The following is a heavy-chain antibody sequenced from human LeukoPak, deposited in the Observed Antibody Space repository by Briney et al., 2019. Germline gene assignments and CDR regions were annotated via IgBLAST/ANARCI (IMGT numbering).Heavy chain of an antibody. CDR1: GFIVSGNF. Sequence: GGSLRLSCAASGFIVSGNFMSWVRQAPGKGLEWVAVIWYDGSNKFYADSVKGRFTISRDNSKNTLYLQMNSLRAEDTAVYYCARDRAAADLDYWGQGTLVTVSS. V-gene: IGHV3-33*08. J-gene: IGHJ4*02. CDR3: ARDRAAADLDY. D-gene: IGHD6-13*01. CDR2: IWYDGSNK.